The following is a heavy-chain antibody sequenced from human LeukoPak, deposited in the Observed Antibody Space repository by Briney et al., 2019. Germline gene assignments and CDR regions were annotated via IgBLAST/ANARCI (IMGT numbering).Heavy chain of an antibody. J-gene: IGHJ4*02. Sequence: SETLSLTCAVYGGSFSGCYWSWIRQPPGKGLEWIGEINHSGSTNYNPSLKSRVTISVDTSKNQFSLKLSSVTAADTAVYYCARELAVAGTIDYWGQGTLVTVSS. V-gene: IGHV4-34*01. CDR1: GGSFSGCY. CDR3: ARELAVAGTIDY. CDR2: INHSGST. D-gene: IGHD6-19*01.